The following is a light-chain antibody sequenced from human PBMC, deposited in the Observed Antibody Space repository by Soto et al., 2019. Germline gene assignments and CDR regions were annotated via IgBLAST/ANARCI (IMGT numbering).Light chain of an antibody. CDR2: RDD. CDR3: QSYDRTNVV. CDR1: RGSVASNY. Sequence: NFMLTQPNSVSESPGKTITISCARDRGSVASNYVQLFQQRPGSAPTTLIYRDDQRPSGVPDRFSASVDSSSNSASLTISGLKTEDEAVYYCQSYDRTNVVFGGGTKLTVL. V-gene: IGLV6-57*03. J-gene: IGLJ2*01.